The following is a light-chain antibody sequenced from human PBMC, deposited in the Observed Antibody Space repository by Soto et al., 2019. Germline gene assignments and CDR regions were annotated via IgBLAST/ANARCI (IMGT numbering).Light chain of an antibody. CDR3: QHYNNGTQWT. Sequence: EIVMTQSPATLSVSPGERVTLSCRASQSVSNNLAWYQQKPGQAPRLLIYGASTRATGIPARFSGSGSGTQLTLSISSLQSADFDFSYCQHYNNGTQWTFGQGTKVEIK. CDR2: GAS. CDR1: QSVSNN. J-gene: IGKJ1*01. V-gene: IGKV3-15*01.